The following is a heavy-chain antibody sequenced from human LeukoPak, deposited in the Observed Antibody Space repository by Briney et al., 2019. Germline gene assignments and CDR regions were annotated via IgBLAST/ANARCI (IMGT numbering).Heavy chain of an antibody. CDR2: VRNNGSSK. J-gene: IGHJ4*02. CDR3: AKGGSSSFYSDY. D-gene: IGHD6-6*01. CDR1: GFTFSSYG. V-gene: IGHV3-30*02. Sequence: PGGSLRLSCAASGFTFSSYGMHWVRQAPGKGLEWVASVRNNGSSKYYADSVKGRFTISRDNSEDTVYLQMNSLRAEDTAVYYCAKGGSSSFYSDYWGQGTLVTVSS.